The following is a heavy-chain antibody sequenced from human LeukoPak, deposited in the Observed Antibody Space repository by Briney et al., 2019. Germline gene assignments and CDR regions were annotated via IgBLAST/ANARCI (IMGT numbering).Heavy chain of an antibody. Sequence: PSETLSLTCTVSGGSISSGGYYWSWIRQHPGKGLEWIGYIYYSGSTDYNPSLKSRVTISVDTSKNQFSLRLSSVTAADTAVYYCAQKQWVPYYFHYWGQGALVTVSS. CDR1: GGSISSGGYY. CDR3: AQKQWVPYYFHY. J-gene: IGHJ4*02. CDR2: IYYSGST. V-gene: IGHV4-61*08. D-gene: IGHD1-26*01.